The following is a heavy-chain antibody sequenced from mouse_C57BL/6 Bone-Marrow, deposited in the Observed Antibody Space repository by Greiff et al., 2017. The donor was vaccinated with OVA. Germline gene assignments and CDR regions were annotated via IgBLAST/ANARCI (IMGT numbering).Heavy chain of an antibody. D-gene: IGHD2-3*01. CDR2: IDPSDSYT. V-gene: IGHV1-59*01. Sequence: VQLQQPGAELVRPGPSVKLSCKASGYTFTSYWMHWVKQRPGQGLEWIGVIDPSDSYTNYNQKFKGKATLTVDTSSSTAYMQLSSLTSEDSAVYYCARGLLRFYWGQGTLVTVSA. CDR1: GYTFTSYW. CDR3: ARGLLRFY. J-gene: IGHJ3*01.